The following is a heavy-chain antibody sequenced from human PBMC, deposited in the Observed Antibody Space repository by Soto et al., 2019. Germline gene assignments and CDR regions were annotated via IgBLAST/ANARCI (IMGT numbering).Heavy chain of an antibody. CDR2: IYYSGST. V-gene: IGHV4-61*01. Sequence: SETLSLTCTVSGGSVSSGSYYWSWIRQPPGKGLEWIGYIYYSGSTNYNPSLKSRVTISVDTSKNQFSLTLSSVTAADTAVYYCARERYCGGDCYLLDYWGQGTLVTVSS. CDR1: GGSVSSGSYY. J-gene: IGHJ4*02. D-gene: IGHD2-21*02. CDR3: ARERYCGGDCYLLDY.